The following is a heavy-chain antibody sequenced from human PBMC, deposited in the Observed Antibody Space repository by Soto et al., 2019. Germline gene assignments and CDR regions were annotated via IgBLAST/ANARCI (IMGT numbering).Heavy chain of an antibody. CDR3: ARGSELWPKYYFDY. CDR1: GYTFTSYG. J-gene: IGHJ4*02. D-gene: IGHD1-26*01. CDR2: ISAYNSNT. V-gene: IGHV1-18*01. Sequence: QVQLVQSGAEVKKPGASVKVSCKASGYTFTSYGISWVRQAPGQGLEWMGWISAYNSNTNYGQELQGRVTMTTDTSTSTAYMELSSLRSDDTAVYSCARGSELWPKYYFDYWGQGTLVTVSS.